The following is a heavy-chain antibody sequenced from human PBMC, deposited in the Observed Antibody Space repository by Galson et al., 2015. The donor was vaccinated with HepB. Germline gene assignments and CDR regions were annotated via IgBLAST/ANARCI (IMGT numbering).Heavy chain of an antibody. J-gene: IGHJ4*02. D-gene: IGHD3-10*01. CDR1: GFTLSSYA. CDR2: ISYDGSNK. V-gene: IGHV3-30*04. Sequence: SLRLSCAASGFTLSSYAMHWVRQAPGKGLEWVAVISYDGSNKYYADSVKGRFTISRDNSKNTLYLQMNSLRAEDTAVYYCARYYSRYGSGSFVFDYWGQGTLVTVSS. CDR3: ARYYSRYGSGSFVFDY.